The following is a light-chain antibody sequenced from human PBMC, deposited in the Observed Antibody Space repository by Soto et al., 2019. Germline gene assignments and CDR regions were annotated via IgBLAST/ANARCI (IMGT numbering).Light chain of an antibody. CDR3: QHYDNSLLT. Sequence: EIVMTQSPATLSVSPGERATLSCRAGQGVTTNFAWYQHKPGQAPRLLIYGASSRATGIPDKFSGSGSGTDFSLTISRLDPEDFAVYYCQHYDNSLLTFGGGTKVEIK. CDR2: GAS. V-gene: IGKV3-20*01. CDR1: QGVTTN. J-gene: IGKJ4*01.